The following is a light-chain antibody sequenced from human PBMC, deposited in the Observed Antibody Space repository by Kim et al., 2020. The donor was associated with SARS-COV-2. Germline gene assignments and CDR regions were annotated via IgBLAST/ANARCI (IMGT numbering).Light chain of an antibody. CDR1: QTLSTNY. Sequence: PGKRATLSCRASQTLSTNYFAWYQQRPGQAPRLLIHGVSTRATGVPDRFSGSGSGTEFTLTISRLEPEDFAVYFCQQYDTSPWTFGQGTKVDIK. V-gene: IGKV3-20*01. CDR3: QQYDTSPWT. CDR2: GVS. J-gene: IGKJ1*01.